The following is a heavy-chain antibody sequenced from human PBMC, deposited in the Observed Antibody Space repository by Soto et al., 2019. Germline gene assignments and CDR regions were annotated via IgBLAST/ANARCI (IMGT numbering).Heavy chain of an antibody. CDR1: GGSISSYY. D-gene: IGHD6-13*01. V-gene: IGHV4-59*01. J-gene: IGHJ6*02. CDR3: ARDRDRSSSYGDYYGMDV. Sequence: PXATLSLTCTVSGGSISSYYWSRIRQPPGKGLEWIGYIYYSGSTNYNPSLKSRVTISVDTSKSQFSLKLSSVTAADTAVYYCARDRDRSSSYGDYYGMDVCGQRTTVTVSS. CDR2: IYYSGST.